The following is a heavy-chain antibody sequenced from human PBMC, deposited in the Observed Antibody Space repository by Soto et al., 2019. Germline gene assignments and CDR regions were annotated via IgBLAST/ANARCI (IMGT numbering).Heavy chain of an antibody. J-gene: IGHJ4*02. V-gene: IGHV3-64D*06. Sequence: GGSLRLSCAASGFTFSSYAMHWVRQAPGKGLEYVSGVRGNGDPPFYADSVKGRFTISRDNSKNTLYLQMSSLSADDTAVYYCVKSRGGNNFDFFDWGQGALVTVS. CDR1: GFTFSSYA. D-gene: IGHD5-12*01. CDR2: VRGNGDPP. CDR3: VKSRGGNNFDFFD.